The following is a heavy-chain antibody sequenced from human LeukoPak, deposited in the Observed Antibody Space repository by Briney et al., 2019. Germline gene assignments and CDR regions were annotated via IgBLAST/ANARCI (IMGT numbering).Heavy chain of an antibody. Sequence: GGSLRLSCAASGFTFSSYSMNWVRQAPGKGLEWVSSISSSSSYIYYADSVKGRFTISRDNAKNSLYLQMNSLRAEDTAVYYCARVGWEPLYYYYMDVWGKGTTVTVSS. CDR3: ARVGWEPLYYYYMDV. J-gene: IGHJ6*03. CDR2: ISSSSSYI. D-gene: IGHD1-26*01. CDR1: GFTFSSYS. V-gene: IGHV3-21*01.